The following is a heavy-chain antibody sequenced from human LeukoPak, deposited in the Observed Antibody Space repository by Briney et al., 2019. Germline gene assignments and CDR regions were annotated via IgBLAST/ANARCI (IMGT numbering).Heavy chain of an antibody. CDR2: IDSAGGGT. CDR3: AKEVAVVGLPLYDS. D-gene: IGHD2-21*01. J-gene: IGHJ5*01. CDR1: GFTFSNYA. Sequence: GGSLRLSCVASGFTFSNYAMSWVRQAPGRSLEWVARIDSAGGGTFYAGSVQGRFTISRDNSKNTLYLQLSSLRVEDTALYHCAKEVAVVGLPLYDSWGLGAQVTVSS. V-gene: IGHV3-23*01.